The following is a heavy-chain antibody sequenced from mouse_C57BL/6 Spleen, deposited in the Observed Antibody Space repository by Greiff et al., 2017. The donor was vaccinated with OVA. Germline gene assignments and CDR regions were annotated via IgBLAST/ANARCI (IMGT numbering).Heavy chain of an antibody. V-gene: IGHV1-19*01. J-gene: IGHJ3*01. CDR3: ARGGTTGWFAY. CDR1: GYTFTDYY. CDR2: INPYNGGT. D-gene: IGHD1-1*01. Sequence: VHVKQSGPVLVKPGASVKMSCKASGYTFTDYYMNWVKQSHGKSLEWIGVINPYNGGTSYNQKFKGKATLTVDKSSSTAYMELNSLTSEDSAVYYCARGGTTGWFAYWGQGTLVTVSA.